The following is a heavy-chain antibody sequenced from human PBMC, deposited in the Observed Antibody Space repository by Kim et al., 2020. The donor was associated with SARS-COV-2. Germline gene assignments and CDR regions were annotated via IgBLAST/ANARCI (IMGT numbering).Heavy chain of an antibody. V-gene: IGHV4-39*07. D-gene: IGHD3-16*01. J-gene: IGHJ4*02. CDR3: ARDPNSNYDYVWGREEGYFDY. CDR1: GGSISSSSYY. Sequence: SETLSLTCTVSGGSISSSSYYWGWIRQPPGKGLEWIGSIYYSGSTYYNPSLKSRVTISVDTSKNQFSLKLSSVTAADTAVYYCARDPNSNYDYVWGREEGYFDYWGQGTLVTVSS. CDR2: IYYSGST.